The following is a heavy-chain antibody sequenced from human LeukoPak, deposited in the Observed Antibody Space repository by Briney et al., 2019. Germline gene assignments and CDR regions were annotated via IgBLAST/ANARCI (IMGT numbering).Heavy chain of an antibody. J-gene: IGHJ6*02. Sequence: ASVKVSCKASGYTFTSYGISWVRQAPGQGLERMGWISAYNGNTNYAQKLQGRVTMTTDTSTSTAYMELRSLRSDDTAVYYCARPHGYNENYYYYGMDVWGQGTTVTVSS. V-gene: IGHV1-18*01. CDR1: GYTFTSYG. CDR2: ISAYNGNT. CDR3: ARPHGYNENYYYYGMDV. D-gene: IGHD5-24*01.